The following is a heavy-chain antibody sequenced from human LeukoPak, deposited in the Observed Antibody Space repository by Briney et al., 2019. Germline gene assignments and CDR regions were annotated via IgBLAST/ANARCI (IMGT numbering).Heavy chain of an antibody. J-gene: IGHJ4*02. CDR3: ARGSAAGPYFDY. D-gene: IGHD6-19*01. V-gene: IGHV4-34*01. CDR1: GGSFSGYY. Sequence: SETLSLTCAVYGGSFSGYYWSWIRQPPGKGLEWIGEINHSGSTNYNPSLKSRVTISVDTSKNQFSLKLSSVTAADTAVYYCARGSAAGPYFDYWGQGTLVTVSS. CDR2: INHSGST.